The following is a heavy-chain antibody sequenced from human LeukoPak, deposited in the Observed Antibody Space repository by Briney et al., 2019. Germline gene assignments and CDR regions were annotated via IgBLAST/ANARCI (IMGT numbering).Heavy chain of an antibody. CDR3: ARDIHSSGWYRNAFDI. J-gene: IGHJ3*02. CDR2: IIPIFGTA. D-gene: IGHD6-19*01. CDR1: GGTFSSYA. V-gene: IGHV1-69*13. Sequence: SVKVSCKASGGTFSSYAISWVRQAPGQGLEWMGGIIPIFGTANYAQKFQGRVTITADESTSTAYMELSSLRSEDTAVYYCARDIHSSGWYRNAFDIRGQGAMVTVSS.